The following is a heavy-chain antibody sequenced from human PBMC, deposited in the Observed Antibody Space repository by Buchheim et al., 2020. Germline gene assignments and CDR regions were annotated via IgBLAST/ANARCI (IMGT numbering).Heavy chain of an antibody. D-gene: IGHD3-22*01. V-gene: IGHV4-59*01. CDR1: GGSISSYY. CDR2: IYYSGST. Sequence: QVQLQESGPGLVKPSETLSLTCTVSGGSISSYYWSWIRQPPGKGLEWIGYIYYSGSTNYNPSLKRRVTISVDTSKNQLSLKLSSVTAADTAVYYCARDGSSDYYDSSGLDYWGQGTL. CDR3: ARDGSSDYYDSSGLDY. J-gene: IGHJ4*02.